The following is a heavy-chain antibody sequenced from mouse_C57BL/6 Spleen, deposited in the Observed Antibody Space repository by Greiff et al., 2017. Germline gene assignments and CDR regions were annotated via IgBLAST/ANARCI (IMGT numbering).Heavy chain of an antibody. Sequence: VQLQQPGAELVRPGSSVKLSCKASGYTFTSYWMDWVKQRPGQGLEWIGNIYPSDSETHYNQKFKDKATLTVDKSSSTAYMQLSGLTAEYSAVYYCARREFAYWGQGTLVTVSA. CDR1: GYTFTSYW. V-gene: IGHV1-61*01. CDR3: ARREFAY. CDR2: IYPSDSET. J-gene: IGHJ3*01.